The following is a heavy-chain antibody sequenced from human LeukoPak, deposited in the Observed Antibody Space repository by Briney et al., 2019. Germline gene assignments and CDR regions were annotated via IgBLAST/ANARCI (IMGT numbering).Heavy chain of an antibody. CDR3: ARRGRTRLWFGELCDWFDP. CDR1: GGSFSGYY. J-gene: IGHJ5*02. Sequence: SEPLSLTCAVYGGSFSGYYWSWIRQPPGKGLEWIGEINHSGSTNYNPSLKSRVSISVDTSKNQFSLKLSSVTAADTAVYYCARRGRTRLWFGELCDWFDPWGQGTLVTVSS. D-gene: IGHD3-10*01. V-gene: IGHV4-34*01. CDR2: INHSGST.